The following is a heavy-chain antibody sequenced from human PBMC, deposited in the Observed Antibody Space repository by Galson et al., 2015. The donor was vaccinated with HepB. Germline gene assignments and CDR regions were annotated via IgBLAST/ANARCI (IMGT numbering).Heavy chain of an antibody. V-gene: IGHV3-23*01. CDR2: ISGSGGST. D-gene: IGHD3-9*01. Sequence: SLRLSCAASGFTFSSYAMSWVRQAPGKGLEWVSAISGSGGSTYYADSVKGRFTISRDNSKNTLYLQMNSLRAEDTAVYYCERDPVFFGWSIGNDYGMDVWGQGTTVTVSS. J-gene: IGHJ6*02. CDR1: GFTFSSYA. CDR3: ERDPVFFGWSIGNDYGMDV.